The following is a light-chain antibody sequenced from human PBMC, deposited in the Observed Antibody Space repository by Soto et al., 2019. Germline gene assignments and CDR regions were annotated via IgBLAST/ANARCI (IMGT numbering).Light chain of an antibody. CDR3: RQYGSSPSGLT. CDR1: QSVSSSY. J-gene: IGKJ4*01. Sequence: EIVLTQSPGTLSLSPGEKATLSCRASQSVSSSYLASYQQKPGQAPRLLIYGASSRVTGIPDRFSGSGSGTDFTLTISRLEPEDFAVYYCRQYGSSPSGLTFGGGTKVDIK. CDR2: GAS. V-gene: IGKV3-20*01.